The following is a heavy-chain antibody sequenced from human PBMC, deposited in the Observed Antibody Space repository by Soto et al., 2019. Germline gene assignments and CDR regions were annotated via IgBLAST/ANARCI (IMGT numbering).Heavy chain of an antibody. J-gene: IGHJ4*02. D-gene: IGHD2-2*01. CDR2: ISSTSSTI. V-gene: IGHV3-48*02. CDR1: GFIFNTYS. CDR3: ARALTPTWYSSTHYSDC. Sequence: EVQLVESGGGLAQPGGSLRLACAASGFIFNTYSMNWVRQAPGKGLVWISYISSTSSTIQYADSVKGRFHIPRDNAKNSLYLQMHSLRDEDTAVYYCARALTPTWYSSTHYSDCWGQGTLGTVSS.